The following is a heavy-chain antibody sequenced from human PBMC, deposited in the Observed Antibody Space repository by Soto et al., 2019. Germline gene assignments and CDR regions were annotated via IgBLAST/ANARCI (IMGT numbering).Heavy chain of an antibody. CDR1: GFTFSSYE. V-gene: IGHV3-48*03. J-gene: IGHJ6*02. D-gene: IGHD3-9*01. CDR3: AQGGRYFDWLLSAAMDV. Sequence: PGGSLRLSCAASGFTFSSYEMNWVRQAPGKGLEWVSYISSSGSTIYYADSVKGRFTISRDNAKNSLYLQMNSLRAEDTAVYYCAQGGRYFDWLLSAAMDVWGQGTTVTVSS. CDR2: ISSSGSTI.